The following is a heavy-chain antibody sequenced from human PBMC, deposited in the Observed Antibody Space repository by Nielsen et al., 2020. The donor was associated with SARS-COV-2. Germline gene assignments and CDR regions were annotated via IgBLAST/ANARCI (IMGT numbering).Heavy chain of an antibody. CDR3: ARGYHCSGGSCYFDY. CDR1: GYTFTSYA. J-gene: IGHJ4*02. D-gene: IGHD2-15*01. Sequence: ASVKVSCKASGYTFTSYAMHWVRQAPGQRLEWMGWINAGNGNTKYSQKFQGRVTITRDTSASTAYMELSSLRSEDTAAYYCARGYHCSGGSCYFDYWGQGTLVTVSS. CDR2: INAGNGNT. V-gene: IGHV1-3*01.